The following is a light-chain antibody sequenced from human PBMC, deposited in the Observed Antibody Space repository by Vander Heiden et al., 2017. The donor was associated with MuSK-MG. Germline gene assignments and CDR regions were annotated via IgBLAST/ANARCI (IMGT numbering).Light chain of an antibody. CDR3: QQRSNWPLT. J-gene: IGKJ4*01. V-gene: IGKV3-11*01. Sequence: IVLTQSPATLSLSPGERATLSCRASQSVSSYLVWYQQKPGQAPRLLIYDASNRATGIPARFSGSGSGTDFTLTISSLEPEDLAVYYCQQRSNWPLTFGGRTKVEIK. CDR1: QSVSSY. CDR2: DAS.